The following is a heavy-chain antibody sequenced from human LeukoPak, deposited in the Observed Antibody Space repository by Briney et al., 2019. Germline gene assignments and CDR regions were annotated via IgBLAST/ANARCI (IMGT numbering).Heavy chain of an antibody. D-gene: IGHD2-15*01. CDR3: ARGVGTVVVVAATLTYFDY. V-gene: IGHV4-31*03. J-gene: IGHJ4*02. Sequence: SQTLSLTCTVSGGSISSGGYHWSWIRQHPGKGLEWIGYIYYSGSTYYNPSLKSRVTISVDTSKNQFSLKLSSVTAADTAVYYCARGVGTVVVVAATLTYFDYWGQGTLVTVSS. CDR2: IYYSGST. CDR1: GGSISSGGYH.